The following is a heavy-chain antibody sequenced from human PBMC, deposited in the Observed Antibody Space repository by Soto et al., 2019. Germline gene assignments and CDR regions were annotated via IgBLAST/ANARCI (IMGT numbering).Heavy chain of an antibody. CDR1: GFTFSSYV. CDR2: ISGSGAST. V-gene: IGHV3-23*01. D-gene: IGHD3-10*01. Sequence: GGSLRLSCAASGFTFSSYVMNWVRLAPGKGLEWVSAISGSGASTYYADSVKGRFTISRDNSKNTLYLQMNSLRAEDTAVYYCANDAGAAYFFACWGQGSLVTCSS. J-gene: IGHJ4*02. CDR3: ANDAGAAYFFAC.